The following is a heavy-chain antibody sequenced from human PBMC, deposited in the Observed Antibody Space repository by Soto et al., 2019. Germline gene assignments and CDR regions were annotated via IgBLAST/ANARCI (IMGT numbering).Heavy chain of an antibody. D-gene: IGHD2-2*01. J-gene: IGHJ6*02. Sequence: ASVKVSCKASGYTFTGYYIHWVREAPGQGLEWMGWINPQTGGTSYAQKFQGRVTLSRDTSINTAYLELSRLTFDDAVVYFCARERYQVISDGMDVWGQGTTVTAP. V-gene: IGHV1-2*02. CDR1: GYTFTGYY. CDR3: ARERYQVISDGMDV. CDR2: INPQTGGT.